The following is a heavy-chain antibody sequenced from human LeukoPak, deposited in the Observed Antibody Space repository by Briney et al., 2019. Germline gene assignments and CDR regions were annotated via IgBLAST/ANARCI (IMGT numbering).Heavy chain of an antibody. CDR3: ARAQRITMVRGVIVWFDP. J-gene: IGHJ5*02. CDR2: INHSGST. CDR1: GGSFSGYY. D-gene: IGHD3-10*01. Sequence: SETLSLTCAVYGGSFSGYYWSWIRQPPGKGLEWIGEINHSGSTYYNPSLKSRVTISVDTSKNQFSLKLSSVTAADTAVYYCARAQRITMVRGVIVWFDPWGQGTLVTVSS. V-gene: IGHV4-34*09.